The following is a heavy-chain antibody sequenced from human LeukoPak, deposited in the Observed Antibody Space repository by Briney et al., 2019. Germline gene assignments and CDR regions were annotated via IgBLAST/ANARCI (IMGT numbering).Heavy chain of an antibody. J-gene: IGHJ6*02. D-gene: IGHD3-22*01. Sequence: GGSLRLSCAASGFTFSSYSMNWVRQAPGKGLEWVSYISSSSSTIYYADSVKGRFTISRDNAKNSLYLQMNSLRDEDTAVYYCAGESLTYHYDSSGYSRPYYYGMDVWGQGTTVTVSS. V-gene: IGHV3-48*02. CDR1: GFTFSSYS. CDR3: AGESLTYHYDSSGYSRPYYYGMDV. CDR2: ISSSSSTI.